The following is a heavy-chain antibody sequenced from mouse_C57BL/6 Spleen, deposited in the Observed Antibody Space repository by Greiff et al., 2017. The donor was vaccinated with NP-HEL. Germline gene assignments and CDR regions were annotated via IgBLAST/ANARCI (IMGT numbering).Heavy chain of an antibody. CDR2: ISDGGSYT. Sequence: EVQVVESGGGLVKPGGSLKLSCAASGFTFSSYAMSWVRQTPEKRLEWVATISDGGSYTYYPDNVKGRFTISRDTAKNNLYLQMSHLKSEDTAMYYCARDKELKGFAYWGQGTLVTVSA. CDR1: GFTFSSYA. J-gene: IGHJ3*01. D-gene: IGHD1-3*01. V-gene: IGHV5-4*01. CDR3: ARDKELKGFAY.